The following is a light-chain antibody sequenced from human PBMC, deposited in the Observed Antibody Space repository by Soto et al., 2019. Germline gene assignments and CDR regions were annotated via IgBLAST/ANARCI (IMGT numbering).Light chain of an antibody. V-gene: IGLV2-11*01. CDR1: SSDVGGYNY. CDR3: CSYAGTYILRV. CDR2: DVN. Sequence: QSVLTQPASVSGSPGQSITISCTGTSSDVGGYNYVSWYQQHPGKAPKLMIYDVNKRPSGVPTRFSGSKSGNTASLTISGLQAEDEADYYCCSYAGTYILRVFGTGTKVTVL. J-gene: IGLJ1*01.